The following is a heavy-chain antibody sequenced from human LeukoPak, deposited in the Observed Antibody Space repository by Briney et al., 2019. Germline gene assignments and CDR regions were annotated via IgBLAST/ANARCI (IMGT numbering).Heavy chain of an antibody. Sequence: SQTLSLTCTVSGGSISSGDYYWSWIRQPPGKGLEWIGYIYYSGSTYYNPSLKSRVTISVDTSKNQFSLKLSSVTAADTAVYYCARGGYSYGPSPWFDPWGQGTLVTVSS. D-gene: IGHD5-18*01. J-gene: IGHJ5*02. CDR2: IYYSGST. CDR1: GGSISSGDYY. CDR3: ARGGYSYGPSPWFDP. V-gene: IGHV4-30-4*08.